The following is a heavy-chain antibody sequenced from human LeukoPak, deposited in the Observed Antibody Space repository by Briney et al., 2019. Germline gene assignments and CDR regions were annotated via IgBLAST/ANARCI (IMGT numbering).Heavy chain of an antibody. J-gene: IGHJ4*02. CDR1: GFTFNNYA. D-gene: IGHD5-12*01. CDR3: AREKLSSGFFDY. CDR2: ISGNGGKT. Sequence: GGSLRLSCAASGFTFNNYAMSWVRQVPGKGLEWVSAISGNGGKTYYADSVKGRFTISRDNSKSTLYLQMNSLRAEDTAIYYCAREKLSSGFFDYWGQGTLVTVSS. V-gene: IGHV3-23*01.